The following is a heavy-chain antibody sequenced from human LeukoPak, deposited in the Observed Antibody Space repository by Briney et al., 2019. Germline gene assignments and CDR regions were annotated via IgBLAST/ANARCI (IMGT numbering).Heavy chain of an antibody. D-gene: IGHD3-22*01. CDR2: ISSSSSYI. Sequence: GRSLRLSCAASGFTFSSYSMNWVRQAPGKGLEWVSSISSSSSYIYYADSLKGRLTISRDNAKNSLYLQMNSLRAEDTAVYYCARDPRYYYDSWGQGTLVTVSS. CDR3: ARDPRYYYDS. CDR1: GFTFSSYS. V-gene: IGHV3-21*01. J-gene: IGHJ4*02.